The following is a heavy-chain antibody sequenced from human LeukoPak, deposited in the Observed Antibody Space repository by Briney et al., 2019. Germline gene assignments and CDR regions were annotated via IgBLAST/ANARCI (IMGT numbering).Heavy chain of an antibody. V-gene: IGHV4-34*01. J-gene: IGHJ4*02. D-gene: IGHD5-24*01. Sequence: SETLSLTCAVYGGSFSGYYWSWIRQPPGKGLEWIGEINHSGSTNYNPSLKSRVTISVDTSKNQFSLKLSSVTAADTAVYYCARLQDGHDYWGQGTLVTVSS. CDR3: ARLQDGHDY. CDR2: INHSGST. CDR1: GGSFSGYY.